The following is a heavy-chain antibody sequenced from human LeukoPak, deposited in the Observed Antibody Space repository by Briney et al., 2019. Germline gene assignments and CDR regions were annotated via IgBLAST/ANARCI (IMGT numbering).Heavy chain of an antibody. CDR3: ARVRVNHFGSGSFDMN. CDR2: IYAGGTT. D-gene: IGHD3-10*01. CDR1: GFSVSSNY. Sequence: GGSLRLSCAASGFSVSSNYMTWARQAPGKGLECVSVIYAGGTTYYADSVRGRFNISRDISKSMVYLQMNSLRAEDTAVYYCARVRVNHFGSGSFDMNWGQGALVTVSS. V-gene: IGHV3-66*01. J-gene: IGHJ4*02.